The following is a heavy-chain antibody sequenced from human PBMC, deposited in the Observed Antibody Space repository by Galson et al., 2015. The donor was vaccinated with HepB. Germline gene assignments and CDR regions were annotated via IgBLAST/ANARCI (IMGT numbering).Heavy chain of an antibody. D-gene: IGHD3-3*01. CDR3: AKDHGGSYDVPSGQTYYFDY. V-gene: IGHV3-30*18. CDR2: ISYDGSNK. J-gene: IGHJ4*02. Sequence: SLRLSCAASGFTFSSYGMDWVRQAPGKGQEWVAVISYDGSNKYYADSVKGRFTISRDNSKNTLYLQMNSLRTEDTAVYYCAKDHGGSYDVPSGQTYYFDYWGQGTLVTVSS. CDR1: GFTFSSYG.